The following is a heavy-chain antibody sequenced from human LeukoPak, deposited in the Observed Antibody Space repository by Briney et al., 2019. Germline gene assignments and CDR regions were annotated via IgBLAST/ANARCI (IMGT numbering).Heavy chain of an antibody. Sequence: GGSLRLSCAGSGFTFSSYRMTWVRQAPGKGLEWVSSISSSNSYISYADSLKGRFTISRDNAKNSLYLQMNSLRAEDTAVYYCARDVGVGAAFDYWGQGTLVTVSS. D-gene: IGHD1-26*01. CDR2: ISSSNSYI. CDR1: GFTFSSYR. J-gene: IGHJ4*02. CDR3: ARDVGVGAAFDY. V-gene: IGHV3-21*01.